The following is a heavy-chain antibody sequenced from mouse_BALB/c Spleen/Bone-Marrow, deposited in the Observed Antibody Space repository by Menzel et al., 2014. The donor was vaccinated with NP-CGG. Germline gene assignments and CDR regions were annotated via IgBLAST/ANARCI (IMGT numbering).Heavy chain of an antibody. CDR2: IDPANGNT. J-gene: IGHJ1*01. V-gene: IGHV14-3*02. D-gene: IGHD1-3*01. Sequence: EVQLQQSGAELVKPGASVKLSCSASGFNIKDTYMHWVKQRPEQGLEWIGRIDPANGNTKYDPKFQDKATITADTSSNTVDLQLSSLTSEDTAVYYCARQEFAIYLYFDVWGAGTTVTVSS. CDR3: ARQEFAIYLYFDV. CDR1: GFNIKDTY.